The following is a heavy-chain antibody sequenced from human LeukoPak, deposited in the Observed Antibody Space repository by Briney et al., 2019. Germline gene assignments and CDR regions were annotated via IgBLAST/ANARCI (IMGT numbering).Heavy chain of an antibody. Sequence: SETLSLTCAVYGGSFSGYYWSWIRQPPGKGLEWIGKINHSGSTNYNPSLKSRVTISVDTSKNQFSLKLSSVTAADTAVYYCARGTQGEYDFWSGYRYYFDYWGQGTLVTVSS. CDR1: GGSFSGYY. D-gene: IGHD3-3*01. CDR3: ARGTQGEYDFWSGYRYYFDY. CDR2: INHSGST. V-gene: IGHV4-34*01. J-gene: IGHJ4*02.